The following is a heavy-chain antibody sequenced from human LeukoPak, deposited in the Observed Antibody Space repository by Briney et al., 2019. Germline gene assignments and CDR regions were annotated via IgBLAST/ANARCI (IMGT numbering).Heavy chain of an antibody. Sequence: ASVKVSCKASGYTFTGYYMHWVRQAPGQGLEWMGWINPNSGGTNYAQKFQGRVTMTRDTSISTAYMELSSLRSEDTAVYYCATGKGYGSGSARYYYYYMDVWGKGTTVTISS. CDR2: INPNSGGT. CDR3: ATGKGYGSGSARYYYYYMDV. V-gene: IGHV1-2*02. CDR1: GYTFTGYY. J-gene: IGHJ6*03. D-gene: IGHD3-10*01.